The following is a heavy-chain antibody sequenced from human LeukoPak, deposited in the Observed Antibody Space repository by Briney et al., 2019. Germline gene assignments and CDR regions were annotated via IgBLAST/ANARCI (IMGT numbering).Heavy chain of an antibody. Sequence: PGGSLRLSYAASGFTFSSYAMSWVRQAPGKGLEWVSAISGSGGSTYYADSVKGRFTISRDNSKNTLYLQMNSLRAEDTAVYYCAKGGQRYDFWRFDYWGQGTLVTVSS. J-gene: IGHJ4*02. V-gene: IGHV3-23*01. CDR3: AKGGQRYDFWRFDY. CDR2: ISGSGGST. D-gene: IGHD3-3*01. CDR1: GFTFSSYA.